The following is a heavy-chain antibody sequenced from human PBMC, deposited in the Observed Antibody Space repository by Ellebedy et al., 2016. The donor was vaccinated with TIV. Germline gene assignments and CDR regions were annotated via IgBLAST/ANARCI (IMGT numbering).Heavy chain of an antibody. V-gene: IGHV3-30*02. CDR3: TNGGKDFEH. CDR2: IRYDGTTE. CDR1: GITISGYD. Sequence: GESLKISCAASGITISGYDMHSVRQAPGKGLEWVSYIRYDGTTEHYADSVKGRFTISRDNSKNTLYLQMNSLRAEETAVYYCTNGGKDFEHWGQGTQVSVSP. J-gene: IGHJ1*01. D-gene: IGHD3-16*01.